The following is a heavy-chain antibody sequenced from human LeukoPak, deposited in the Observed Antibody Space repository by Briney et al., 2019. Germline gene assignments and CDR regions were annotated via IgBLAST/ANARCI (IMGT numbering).Heavy chain of an antibody. Sequence: SETLSLTCTVSGGSISNISYYWGWIRQPPGKGLEWIGSIYYNGNTYYNPSLKSRVTISVDMSKNHFSLRLTSVTAADTAVYYCARHPEGYYYASGRTHYYYYMDVWGKGTTVTISS. J-gene: IGHJ6*03. CDR1: GGSISNISYY. D-gene: IGHD3-10*01. CDR3: ARHPEGYYYASGRTHYYYYMDV. V-gene: IGHV4-39*01. CDR2: IYYNGNT.